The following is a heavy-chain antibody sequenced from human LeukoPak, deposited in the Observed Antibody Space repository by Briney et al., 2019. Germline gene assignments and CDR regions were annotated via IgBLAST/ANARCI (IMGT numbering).Heavy chain of an antibody. J-gene: IGHJ4*02. CDR1: GGSISSYY. CDR3: ARGWGPFDY. CDR2: IYYGGST. V-gene: IGHV4-59*01. Sequence: SETLSLTCTVSGGSISSYYWSWIRQPPGKGLEWIGYIYYGGSTNYNPSLKSRVTISVDTSKNQLSLKLSSVTAADTAVYYCARGWGPFDYWGQGTLVTVSS. D-gene: IGHD3-16*01.